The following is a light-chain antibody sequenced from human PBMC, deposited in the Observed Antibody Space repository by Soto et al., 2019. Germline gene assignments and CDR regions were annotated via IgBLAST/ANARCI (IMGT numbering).Light chain of an antibody. CDR3: QQYNSYWT. Sequence: DNTLTQSTATLSVSLGDRDTITWRASQSISSWLAWYQHKPGKAPKLLIYDASSLESGVPSRFSGGGSGTEFTLTISSLQPDDFATYYCQQYNSYWTFGQGTK. J-gene: IGKJ1*01. V-gene: IGKV1-5*01. CDR1: QSISSW. CDR2: DAS.